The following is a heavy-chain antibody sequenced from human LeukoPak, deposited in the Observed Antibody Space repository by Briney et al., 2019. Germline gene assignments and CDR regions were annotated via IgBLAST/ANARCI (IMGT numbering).Heavy chain of an antibody. CDR2: IRSKAYGGTT. J-gene: IGHJ4*02. Sequence: GGSLRLSCTASGVTFGDYAMSWVRQAPGKGLGWVGFIRSKAYGGTTEYAASVKGRFTISRDDSKSIAYLKMTSLKTEDTALYYCTRPGGTYYYDSSAPGGDYWGQGTLVTVSS. D-gene: IGHD3-22*01. CDR1: GVTFGDYA. CDR3: TRPGGTYYYDSSAPGGDY. V-gene: IGHV3-49*04.